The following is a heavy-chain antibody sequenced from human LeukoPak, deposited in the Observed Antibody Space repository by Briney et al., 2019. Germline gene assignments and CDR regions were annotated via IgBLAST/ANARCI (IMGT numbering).Heavy chain of an antibody. D-gene: IGHD3-22*01. V-gene: IGHV4-34*01. CDR2: INHSGSS. CDR1: GGSFSGYY. CDR3: ARDAADYYDSSGYYRRFDP. J-gene: IGHJ5*02. Sequence: SETLSLTCAVYGGSFSGYYWSWIRQPPGKGLEWIGEINHSGSSNYNPSLKSRVTISVDTSKNQFSLKLSSVTAADTAVYYCARDAADYYDSSGYYRRFDPWGQGTLVTVSS.